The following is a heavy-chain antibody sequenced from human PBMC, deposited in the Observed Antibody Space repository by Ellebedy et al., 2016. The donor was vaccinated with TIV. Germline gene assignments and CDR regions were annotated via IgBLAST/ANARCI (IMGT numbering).Heavy chain of an antibody. V-gene: IGHV5-51*01. CDR3: ARVTMVRGVIHRGFDP. Sequence: GESLKISCKGSGYSFTNYWIGWVRQMPGKGLEWMGIIYPGDSDTRYSPSFQGQVTISADKSISTAYLQWSSLKASDTAMYYCARVTMVRGVIHRGFDPWGQGTLVTVSS. D-gene: IGHD3-10*01. CDR2: IYPGDSDT. CDR1: GYSFTNYW. J-gene: IGHJ5*02.